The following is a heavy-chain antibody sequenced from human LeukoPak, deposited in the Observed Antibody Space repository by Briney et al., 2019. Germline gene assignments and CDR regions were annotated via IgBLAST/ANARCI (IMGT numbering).Heavy chain of an antibody. Sequence: ASVKVSCKASGYTFTSYGISWVRQAPGQGLEWMGWVSAYNGNTNYAQKLQGRVTMTTDTSTSTAYMELRSLRSDDTAVYYCVRGNAGYSYRQTDYWGQGTLVTVSS. CDR3: VRGNAGYSYRQTDY. J-gene: IGHJ4*02. D-gene: IGHD5-18*01. V-gene: IGHV1-18*01. CDR1: GYTFTSYG. CDR2: VSAYNGNT.